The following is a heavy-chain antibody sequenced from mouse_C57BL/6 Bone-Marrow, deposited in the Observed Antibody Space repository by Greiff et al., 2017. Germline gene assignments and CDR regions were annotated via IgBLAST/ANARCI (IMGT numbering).Heavy chain of an antibody. V-gene: IGHV5-12*01. D-gene: IGHD2-4*01. CDR1: GFTFSDYY. CDR3: ARHADYDEDWFAY. CDR2: ISNGGGST. Sequence: EVQGVESGGGLVQPGGSLKLSCAASGFTFSDYYMYWVRQTPEKRLEWVAYISNGGGSTYYPDTVKGRFTISRDNAKNTLYLQMSRLKSEDTAMYYCARHADYDEDWFAYWGQGTLVTVSA. J-gene: IGHJ3*01.